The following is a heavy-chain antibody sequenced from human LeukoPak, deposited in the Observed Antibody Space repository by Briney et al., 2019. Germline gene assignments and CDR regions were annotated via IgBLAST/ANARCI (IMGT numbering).Heavy chain of an antibody. Sequence: GASVKVSCKASGYTFNGYYLHWIRQPPGQGLEFMGRINPNNGGTNYAQKFQCRVTMTRDTSNSTAYMELTRLTSDDTAVYYSARALWVKDWGDLDYWGQGTLVTVSS. CDR3: ARALWVKDWGDLDY. V-gene: IGHV1-2*06. CDR2: INPNNGGT. D-gene: IGHD7-27*01. J-gene: IGHJ4*02. CDR1: GYTFNGYY.